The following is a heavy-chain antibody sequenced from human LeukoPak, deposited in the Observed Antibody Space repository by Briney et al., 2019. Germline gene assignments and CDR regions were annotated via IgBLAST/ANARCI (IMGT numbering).Heavy chain of an antibody. CDR3: ARRRGASYYYGSGSYSHSDYYYYMDV. J-gene: IGHJ6*03. Sequence: SETLSLTCTVSGGSISSYYWSWIRQPPGKGLEWIGEINHSGSTNYNPSLKSRVTISVDTSKNQFSLKLSSVTAADTAVYYCARRRGASYYYGSGSYSHSDYYYYMDVWGKGTTVTISS. D-gene: IGHD3-10*01. CDR1: GGSISSYY. V-gene: IGHV4-34*01. CDR2: INHSGST.